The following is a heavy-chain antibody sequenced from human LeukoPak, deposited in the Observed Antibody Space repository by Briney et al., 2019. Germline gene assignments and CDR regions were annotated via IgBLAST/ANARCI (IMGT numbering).Heavy chain of an antibody. CDR2: INSDGSST. D-gene: IGHD1-1*01. V-gene: IGHV3-74*01. J-gene: IGHJ3*02. CDR1: GFTFSSYW. CDR3: ASWQAYRYAFDI. Sequence: GGSLRLSCAASGFTFSSYWMHWVRQAPGKGLVWVSRINSDGSSTSYADSVKGRFTISRDNAKNTLYLQMNSLRAEDTAVYYCASWQAYRYAFDIWGQGTMVTVSS.